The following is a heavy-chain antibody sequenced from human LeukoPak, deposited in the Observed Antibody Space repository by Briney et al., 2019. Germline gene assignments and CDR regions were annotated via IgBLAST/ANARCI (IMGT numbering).Heavy chain of an antibody. D-gene: IGHD1-26*01. V-gene: IGHV3-73*01. Sequence: GGSLRLSCAASGFTFSGSAMHWVRQASGKGLEWVGRIRSKANSYATAYAASVKGRFTSSRDDSKNTAYLQMNSLKTEDTAVYYCTTVADSGSYWYYYYYGMDVWGQGTTVTVSS. CDR3: TTVADSGSYWYYYYYGMDV. CDR1: GFTFSGSA. J-gene: IGHJ6*02. CDR2: IRSKANSYAT.